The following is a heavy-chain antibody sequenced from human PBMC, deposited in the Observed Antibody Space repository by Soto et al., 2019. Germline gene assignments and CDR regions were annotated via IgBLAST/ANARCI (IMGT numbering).Heavy chain of an antibody. CDR3: PPQGVGATGCLY. V-gene: IGHV3-48*01. J-gene: IGHJ4*02. D-gene: IGHD1-26*01. Sequence: EVQLVESGGGLVQPGGSLRLSCVVSGFTLGGYSMNWVRQAPGKGLEWVSYISDSGSRMYYAESVKGRFTISRDSAKNSLYLQMNSLKAADTAVYYSPPQGVGATGCLYWGQGALVTVSS. CDR1: GFTLGGYS. CDR2: ISDSGSRM.